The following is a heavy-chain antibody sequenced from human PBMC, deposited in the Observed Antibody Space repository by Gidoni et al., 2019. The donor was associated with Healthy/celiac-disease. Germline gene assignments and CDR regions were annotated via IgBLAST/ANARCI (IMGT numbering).Heavy chain of an antibody. Sequence: QVQLVQSGAEVKKPGSSVKVSCKASGGTFSSYAISWVRQDPGQGLEWMGGIIPIFGTANYAQKFQGRVTITADESTSTAYMELSSLRSEDTAVYYCARELTATKGSNGYYYGMDVWGQGATVTVSS. CDR2: IIPIFGTA. J-gene: IGHJ6*02. V-gene: IGHV1-69*01. D-gene: IGHD5-18*01. CDR1: GGTFSSYA. CDR3: ARELTATKGSNGYYYGMDV.